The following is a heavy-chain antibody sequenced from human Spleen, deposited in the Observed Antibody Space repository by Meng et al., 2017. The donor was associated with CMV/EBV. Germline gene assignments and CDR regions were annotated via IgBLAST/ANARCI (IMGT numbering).Heavy chain of an antibody. Sequence: QGQRQEAGAGLVKPSGTLSLTSPVSGGSISSSNWWSWVRQPPGKGLEWIGEIYHSGSTNYNPSLKSRVTISVDKSKNQFSLKLSSVTAADTAVYYCASFPPPGKQWLVTDYWGQGTLVTVAS. CDR3: ASFPPPGKQWLVTDY. CDR1: GGSISSSNW. V-gene: IGHV4-4*02. D-gene: IGHD6-19*01. CDR2: IYHSGST. J-gene: IGHJ4*02.